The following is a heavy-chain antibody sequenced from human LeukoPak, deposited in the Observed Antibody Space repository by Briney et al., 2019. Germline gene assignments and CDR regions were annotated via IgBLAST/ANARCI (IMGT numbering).Heavy chain of an antibody. CDR1: GFTFSSYG. CDR3: AKDHGGSFDY. Sequence: PGGSLRLSCAASGFTFSSYGMHWVRQAPGKGLEWVAFIRYDGSNKYYADSVKGRFTISRDNSKNTLYLQMNTLGAEDAAVYYCAKDHGGSFDYWGQGTLVTVSS. CDR2: IRYDGSNK. V-gene: IGHV3-30*02. D-gene: IGHD4-23*01. J-gene: IGHJ4*02.